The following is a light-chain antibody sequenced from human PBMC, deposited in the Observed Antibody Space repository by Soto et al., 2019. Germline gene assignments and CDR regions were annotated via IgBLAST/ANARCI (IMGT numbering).Light chain of an antibody. CDR1: QAISSN. Sequence: EIVMTHSPATLSVSRGERATLSCRANQAISSNLAWYQQKPGQAPRLLIYRASSRAAGISGSFSGSGSGTEFTLTITSLQSEDFAVYYCQQYNEWPITFGQGTRLEI. V-gene: IGKV3-15*01. CDR3: QQYNEWPIT. J-gene: IGKJ5*01. CDR2: RAS.